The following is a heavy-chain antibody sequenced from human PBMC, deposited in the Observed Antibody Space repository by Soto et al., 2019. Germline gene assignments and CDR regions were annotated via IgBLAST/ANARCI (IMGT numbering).Heavy chain of an antibody. Sequence: QVRLVQSGAEMKKPGASVKVSCRTSGYTFTGYHIHWVRQAPGQGLEWMGWINPHSGGTNYAQEFRGRVTMTRDTSISTAYMEVNSLSSDDTAVYYCARGCSGGTCFMFDIWGQVTLVTVTS. J-gene: IGHJ5*02. V-gene: IGHV1-2*02. CDR2: INPHSGGT. CDR1: GYTFTGYH. CDR3: ARGCSGGTCFMFDI. D-gene: IGHD2-15*01.